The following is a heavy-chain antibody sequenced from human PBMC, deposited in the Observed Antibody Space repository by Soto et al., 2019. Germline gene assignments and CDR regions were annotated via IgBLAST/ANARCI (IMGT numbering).Heavy chain of an antibody. CDR3: ARAPPGPSPRWVL. Sequence: QLQLRESGSGLVKPSETLSLTCTVSGGSISSGGYSWSWSRQSPEKGLEWLGCIYPTGTTYYHPSLKSRVTISVDTSRMQFALNLTSVTAADPAVYFCARAPPGPSPRWVLWGQGTTVTVSS. J-gene: IGHJ6*02. CDR1: GGSISSGGYS. D-gene: IGHD3-10*01. CDR2: IYPTGTT. V-gene: IGHV4-30-2*06.